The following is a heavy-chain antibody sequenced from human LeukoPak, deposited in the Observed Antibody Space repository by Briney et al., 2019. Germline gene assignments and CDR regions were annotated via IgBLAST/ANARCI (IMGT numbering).Heavy chain of an antibody. CDR1: GGSISSDY. CDR3: ARLSGSLNWFDP. CDR2: VYYSGST. Sequence: SETLSLTCTVSGGSISSDYWSWIRQPPGKGLEWIGYVYYSGSTDYNPSLKSRVTISVDTSKNQFSLKLSSVIAADTAVYYCARLSGSLNWFDPWGQGTLVTVSS. J-gene: IGHJ5*02. D-gene: IGHD1-26*01. V-gene: IGHV4-59*08.